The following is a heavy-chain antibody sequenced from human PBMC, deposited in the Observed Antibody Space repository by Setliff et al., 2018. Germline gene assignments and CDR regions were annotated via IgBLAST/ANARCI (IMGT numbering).Heavy chain of an antibody. CDR2: ISAYNGYT. Sequence: ASVKVSCKASGGTFSSYAISWVRQAPGQGLEWMGWISAYNGYTNYAQKLQGRVTMTTDTSTSTAYMELSSLRSEDTAVYYCARGLKQWLGYWGQGTLVTVSS. J-gene: IGHJ4*02. CDR3: ARGLKQWLGY. D-gene: IGHD6-19*01. V-gene: IGHV1-18*01. CDR1: GGTFSSYA.